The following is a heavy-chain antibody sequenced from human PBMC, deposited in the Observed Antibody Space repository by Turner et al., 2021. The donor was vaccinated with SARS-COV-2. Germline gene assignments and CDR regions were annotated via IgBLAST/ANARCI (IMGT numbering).Heavy chain of an antibody. CDR3: ARGHCTGGRCDYYYGMDV. J-gene: IGHJ6*02. V-gene: IGHV3-74*01. D-gene: IGHD2-15*01. Sequence: EVELVESGGGLVQPGGSLRLSCSASGFTFSTFWMHWVRQAPGKGLVWVSRFNSDGNYISYADSVRGRFTISRDSAKNTLFLQMNRLRAEDTAVYYCARGHCTGGRCDYYYGMDVWGQGTTVTVSS. CDR1: GFTFSTFW. CDR2: FNSDGNYI.